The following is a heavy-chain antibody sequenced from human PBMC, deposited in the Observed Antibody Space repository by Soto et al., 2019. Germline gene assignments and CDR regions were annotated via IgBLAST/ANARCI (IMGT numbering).Heavy chain of an antibody. V-gene: IGHV1-2*02. D-gene: IGHD1-26*01. CDR2: INPNSGDT. J-gene: IGHJ4*02. CDR1: GYTFTAHY. Sequence: QVQLVQSGAEVKKPGASVKVSCKASGYTFTAHYIHWVRQAPGQGFEGMGRINPNSGDTSYAQRLQGRVTMTRDTSINTVFMELSSLRSDDTALYYCARVSRAVGASTTYDFWAQGTLVTVSS. CDR3: ARVSRAVGASTTYDF.